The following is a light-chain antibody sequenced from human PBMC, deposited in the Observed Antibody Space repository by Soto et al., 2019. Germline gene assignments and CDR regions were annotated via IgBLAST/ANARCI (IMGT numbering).Light chain of an antibody. CDR2: DVN. V-gene: IGLV2-11*01. CDR1: SSDVGGYVY. Sequence: QSALTQPRSVSGSPGQSVTISCTGTSSDVGGYVYVSWYQHHPGKAPELMIYDVNERPSGVPDRFSGSKFDNTASLTISGLQAEDEADYYCCSYAGRFTYVFGTGTKVTVL. CDR3: CSYAGRFTYV. J-gene: IGLJ1*01.